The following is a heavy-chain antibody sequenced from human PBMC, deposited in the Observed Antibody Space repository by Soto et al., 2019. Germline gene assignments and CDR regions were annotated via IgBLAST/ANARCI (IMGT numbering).Heavy chain of an antibody. CDR1: GGTFSSYA. CDR2: IIPIFGTA. Sequence: ASVTVSCKASGGTFSSYAISWVRQAPGQGLEWMGGIIPIFGTANYAQKFQGRVTITADESTSTAYMELSSLRSEDTAVYYCATGDSSGYYQERYYFDYWGQGTLVTVSS. D-gene: IGHD3-22*01. CDR3: ATGDSSGYYQERYYFDY. J-gene: IGHJ4*02. V-gene: IGHV1-69*13.